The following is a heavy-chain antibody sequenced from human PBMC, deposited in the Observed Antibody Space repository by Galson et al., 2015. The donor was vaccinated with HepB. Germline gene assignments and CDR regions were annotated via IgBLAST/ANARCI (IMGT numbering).Heavy chain of an antibody. CDR2: INPIGGST. V-gene: IGHV1-46*01. CDR1: GYTFTSYY. CDR3: ARDSYGMDV. Sequence: SVKVSCKASGYTFTSYYMHWVRQAPGQGLEWMGIINPIGGSTNYAQKFQGRVTMTSDTSTSTVYMELSSLRSEDTAVYYCARDSYGMDVWGQGTTVTVSS. J-gene: IGHJ6*02.